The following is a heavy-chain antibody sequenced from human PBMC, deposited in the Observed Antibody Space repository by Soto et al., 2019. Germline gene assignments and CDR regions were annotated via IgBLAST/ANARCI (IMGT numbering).Heavy chain of an antibody. D-gene: IGHD5-18*01. CDR3: ARVPRQLWSHYFDY. CDR2: IYYSGST. Sequence: SETLSLTCTVSGGSISSGGYYWSWIRQHPGKGLEWIGYIYYSGSTYYNPSLKSRVTISVDTSKNQFSLKLSSVTAADTAVYYCARVPRQLWSHYFDYWGQGTLVTVSS. V-gene: IGHV4-31*03. J-gene: IGHJ4*02. CDR1: GGSISSGGYY.